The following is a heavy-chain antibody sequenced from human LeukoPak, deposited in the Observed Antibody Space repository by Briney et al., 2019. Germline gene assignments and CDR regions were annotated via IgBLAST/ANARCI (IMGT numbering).Heavy chain of an antibody. Sequence: GGSLRLSCAASGFTFSAHSMNWVRQAPGKGLEWVASISSRSSYIYYGGSVKGRFTVSRDNARNSVYLQMNSLRVEDTAVYYCVRRAVSGEEALDFDYWGQGTLVTVSS. J-gene: IGHJ4*02. CDR2: ISSRSSYI. V-gene: IGHV3-21*01. CDR1: GFTFSAHS. CDR3: VRRAVSGEEALDFDY. D-gene: IGHD6-19*01.